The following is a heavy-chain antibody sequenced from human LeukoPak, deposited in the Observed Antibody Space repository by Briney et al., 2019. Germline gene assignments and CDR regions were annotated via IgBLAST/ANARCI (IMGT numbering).Heavy chain of an antibody. D-gene: IGHD4-17*01. CDR2: INHSGST. CDR3: ARRKAAVTTSAAFDI. CDR1: GGSFSGYY. Sequence: SETLSLTCAVYGGSFSGYYWSWIRQPPGKGLEWIGEINHSGSTNYKPSLKSRVTISVDASKNQFSLKLSSVPAADTAVYYCARRKAAVTTSAAFDIWGKGQWSPSLQ. V-gene: IGHV4-34*01. J-gene: IGHJ3*02.